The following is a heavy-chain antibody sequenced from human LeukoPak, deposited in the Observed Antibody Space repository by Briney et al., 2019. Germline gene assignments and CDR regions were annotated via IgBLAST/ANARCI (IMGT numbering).Heavy chain of an antibody. CDR2: IHRSRST. V-gene: IGHV4-39*06. J-gene: IGHJ4*02. D-gene: IGHD3-16*02. CDR1: GGSISSDSYY. CDR3: AREIIGGFNPGAY. Sequence: SETLSLTCTLSGGSISSDSYYWGWIRQPPGKGLEWIGEIHRSRSTNYNPSLQRRVTISIDRPKNQIALELSSVTAADTAVYYCAREIIGGFNPGAYWGQGTLVTVSS.